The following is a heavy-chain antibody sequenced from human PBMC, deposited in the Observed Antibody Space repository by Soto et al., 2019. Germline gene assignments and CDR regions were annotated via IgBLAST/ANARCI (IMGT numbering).Heavy chain of an antibody. D-gene: IGHD6-6*01. Sequence: ASVKVSCKASGYTFIGYYIHWVRQAPGQGLAWMGRINPNSGEVTYGETFQGRVTMPRDTSNNTAYMELSRLRSDDTAVYYCARDPRPFWYFDYWGQGTLVTVSS. J-gene: IGHJ4*02. CDR2: INPNSGEV. V-gene: IGHV1-2*06. CDR1: GYTFIGYY. CDR3: ARDPRPFWYFDY.